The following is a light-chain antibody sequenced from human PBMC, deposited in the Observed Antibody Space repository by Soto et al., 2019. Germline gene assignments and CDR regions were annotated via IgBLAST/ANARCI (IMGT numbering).Light chain of an antibody. CDR3: QHYNSYSEE. V-gene: IGKV1-5*01. J-gene: IGKJ1*01. CDR1: QPISTW. CDR2: DAS. Sequence: DIQVTQSPSTLSASVVDRVTITCRASQPISTWLAWYQEKPGKAPKLLIYDASSLEGGVPSRFSGSGSGTEFTLTISSLQPDDFATYYCQHYNSYSEEFGQGTKVDIK.